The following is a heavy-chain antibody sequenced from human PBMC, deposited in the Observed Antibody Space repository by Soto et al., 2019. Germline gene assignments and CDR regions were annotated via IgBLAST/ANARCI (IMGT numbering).Heavy chain of an antibody. CDR1: GGTFSSYA. V-gene: IGHV1-69*13. CDR3: ARLEQQLVEHYYGMDV. D-gene: IGHD6-13*01. CDR2: IIPIFGTA. Sequence: SVKVSCKASGGTFSSYAISWVRQAPGQGLEWMGGIIPIFGTANYAQKFQGRVTITADESTSTAYMELSSLRSEDTAVYYCARLEQQLVEHYYGMDVWGQGTTVTVSS. J-gene: IGHJ6*02.